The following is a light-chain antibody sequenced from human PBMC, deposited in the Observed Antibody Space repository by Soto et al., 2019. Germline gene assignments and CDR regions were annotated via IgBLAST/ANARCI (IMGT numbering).Light chain of an antibody. J-gene: IGLJ1*01. Sequence: QSALTQPRSVSGSPGQSVTISCTGSSSDVGASKYVSWYQQQPGRAPKLIIYDVIKRPSGVPDRFSGSKSGNTASLAISGLQPEDEADYYCCSYAGSYVFGTGTKVTVL. CDR1: SSDVGASKY. CDR2: DVI. CDR3: CSYAGSYV. V-gene: IGLV2-11*01.